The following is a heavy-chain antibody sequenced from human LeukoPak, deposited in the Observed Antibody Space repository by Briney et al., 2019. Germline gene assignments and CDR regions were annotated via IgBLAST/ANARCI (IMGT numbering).Heavy chain of an antibody. CDR1: GFTFSSYA. J-gene: IGHJ4*02. V-gene: IGHV3-23*01. D-gene: IGHD6-19*01. CDR2: ISGSGGST. Sequence: PGGFLRLSCAASGFTFSSYAMSWVRQALGKGLEWVSAISGSGGSTYYADSVKGRFTISRDNSKNTLYLQMNSLRAEDTAVYYCARDHAEQWLVLGGFDYWGQGTLVTVSS. CDR3: ARDHAEQWLVLGGFDY.